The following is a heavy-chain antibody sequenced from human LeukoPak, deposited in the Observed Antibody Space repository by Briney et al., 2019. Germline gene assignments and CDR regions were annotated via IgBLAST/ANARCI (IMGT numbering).Heavy chain of an antibody. CDR1: GYSISSGNY. V-gene: IGHV4-38-2*02. CDR3: ARSNAFDF. Sequence: TSETLSLTCTVSGYSISSGNYWGWIRQPPGKGLEWIGTIYHSGSTYYNPPLESRVTMSLDTSKNQFSLKLSSVTAADTAMYYCARSNAFDFWGQGTMVTVSS. J-gene: IGHJ3*01. CDR2: IYHSGST.